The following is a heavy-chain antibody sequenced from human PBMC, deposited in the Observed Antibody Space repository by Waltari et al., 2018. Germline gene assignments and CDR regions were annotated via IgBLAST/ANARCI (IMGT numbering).Heavy chain of an antibody. CDR2: IYYSGTT. Sequence: QLQLQESGPGLVKPSETLSLTCTVSGGSISSSSYYWGWIRQPPGKGLEWIGSIYYSGTTYYNPALKSRVTISVDTSKNQFSLKRSSVTAADTAVYYCARVSYYGSGSYGYYYYYMDVWGKGTTVTISS. CDR3: ARVSYYGSGSYGYYYYYMDV. J-gene: IGHJ6*03. D-gene: IGHD3-10*01. CDR1: GGSISSSSYY. V-gene: IGHV4-39*07.